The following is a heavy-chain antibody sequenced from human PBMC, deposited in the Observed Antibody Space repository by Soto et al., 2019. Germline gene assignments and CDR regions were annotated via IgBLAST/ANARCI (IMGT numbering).Heavy chain of an antibody. D-gene: IGHD6-6*01. J-gene: IGHJ4*02. CDR3: ARGARYSSSPALGY. V-gene: IGHV1-69*06. CDR1: GGTFSSYA. CDR2: IIPIFGTA. Sequence: QVQLVQSGAEVKKPGSSVKDSCKASGGTFSSYAISWVRQAPGQGLEWMGGIIPIFGTANYAQKFQGRVTITADKSTSTAYMELSSLRSEDTAVYYCARGARYSSSPALGYWGQGTLVTVSS.